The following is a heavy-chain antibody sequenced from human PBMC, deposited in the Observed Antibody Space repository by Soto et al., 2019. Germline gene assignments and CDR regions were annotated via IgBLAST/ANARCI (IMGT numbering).Heavy chain of an antibody. Sequence: SETLSLTCNVSGGSISGYYWAWIRQPPGKGLEWIGYIYFTGNANYSPSLKSRVTMSVDMSTNQFSLNLRSVTAADTAVYYCERESTLDNGGNSGIDYWGQGNLVTVSS. CDR2: IYFTGNA. CDR3: ERESTLDNGGNSGIDY. J-gene: IGHJ4*02. D-gene: IGHD2-21*02. CDR1: GGSISGYY. V-gene: IGHV4-59*01.